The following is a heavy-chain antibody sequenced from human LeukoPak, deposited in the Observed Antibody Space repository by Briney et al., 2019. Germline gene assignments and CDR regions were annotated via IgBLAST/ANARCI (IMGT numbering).Heavy chain of an antibody. D-gene: IGHD3-22*01. CDR2: ISAYNGNT. J-gene: IGHJ4*02. V-gene: IGHV1-18*01. CDR3: ARDIPATYYYDSSGYYTFDY. Sequence: ASVKVSCKASGGTFSSYGISWVRQAPGQGLEWMGWISAYNGNTNYAQKLQGRVTMTTDTSTSTAYMELRSLRSDDTAVYYCARDIPATYYYDSSGYYTFDYWGQGTLVTVSS. CDR1: GGTFSSYG.